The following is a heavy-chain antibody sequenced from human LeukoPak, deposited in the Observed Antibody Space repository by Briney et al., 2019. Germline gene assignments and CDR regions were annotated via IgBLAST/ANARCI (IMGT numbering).Heavy chain of an antibody. J-gene: IGHJ4*02. D-gene: IGHD3-22*01. CDR1: GFTLNNYG. CDR3: AKEWYYHDSSSYSVSPGIDY. V-gene: IGHV3-23*01. CDR2: ISGRGDST. Sequence: GGSLRLSCASSGFTLNNYGMTWVRQAPGKGLEWVSPISGRGDSTYYADSVKGRFTISRDNSKNTLYLQMNSLRAEDTAVYYCAKEWYYHDSSSYSVSPGIDYWGQGTLVTVSS.